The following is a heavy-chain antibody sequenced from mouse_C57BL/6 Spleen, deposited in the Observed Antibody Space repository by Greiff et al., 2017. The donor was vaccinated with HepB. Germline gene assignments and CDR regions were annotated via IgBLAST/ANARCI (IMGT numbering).Heavy chain of an antibody. CDR3: AINPSYYYGRGYAMDY. D-gene: IGHD1-1*01. V-gene: IGHV1-64*01. CDR1: GYTFTSYW. J-gene: IGHJ4*01. CDR2: IHPNSGST. Sequence: VQLQQPGAELVKPGASVKLSCKASGYTFTSYWMHWVKQRPGQGLEWIGMIHPNSGSTNYNEKFKSKATLTVDKSSSTAYMQLSSLTSEDSAVYYCAINPSYYYGRGYAMDYWGQGTSVTVSS.